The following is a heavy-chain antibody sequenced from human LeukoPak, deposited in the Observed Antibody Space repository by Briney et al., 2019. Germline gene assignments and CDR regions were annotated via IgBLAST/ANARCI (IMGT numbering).Heavy chain of an antibody. CDR1: GGSISSYY. CDR3: ARDITMIVVADNWFDP. D-gene: IGHD3-22*01. CDR2: IYTSGST. Sequence: SETLSLTCTVSGGSISSYYWSWIRQPAGKGLEWIGRIYTSGSTNYNPSLKSRVTMSVDTSMNQFSLKLSSVTAADTAVYYCARDITMIVVADNWFDPWGQGTLVTVSS. J-gene: IGHJ5*02. V-gene: IGHV4-4*07.